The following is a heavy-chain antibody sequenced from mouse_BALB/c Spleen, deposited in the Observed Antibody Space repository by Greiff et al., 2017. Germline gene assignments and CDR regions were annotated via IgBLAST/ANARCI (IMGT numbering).Heavy chain of an antibody. Sequence: VHLVESGPGLVAPSQSLSITCTVSGFSLTSYGVHWVRQPPGKGLEWLGVIWAGGSTNYNSALMSRLSISKDNSKSQVFLKMNSLQTDDTAMYYCAREGGHYAMDYWGQGTSVTVSS. J-gene: IGHJ4*01. CDR2: IWAGGST. CDR3: AREGGHYAMDY. V-gene: IGHV2-9*02. D-gene: IGHD1-1*02. CDR1: GFSLTSYG.